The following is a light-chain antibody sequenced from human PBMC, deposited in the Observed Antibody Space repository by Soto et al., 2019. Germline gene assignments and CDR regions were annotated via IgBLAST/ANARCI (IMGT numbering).Light chain of an antibody. CDR3: QQYGNFPRT. V-gene: IGKV3-20*01. CDR1: QSVTSGD. J-gene: IGKJ1*01. Sequence: EIVLTQSPGTLFLSPGERATLSCRASQSVTSGDLAWYQQKPGQAPRLLMYGASRRITGVPDRFSGSGSGTDFTLTISRLQPEDFAVYYCQQYGNFPRTFGQGTKVEIK. CDR2: GAS.